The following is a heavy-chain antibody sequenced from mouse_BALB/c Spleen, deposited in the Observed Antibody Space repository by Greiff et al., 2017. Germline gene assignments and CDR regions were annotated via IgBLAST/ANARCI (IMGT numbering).Heavy chain of an antibody. Sequence: QVTLKESGPGILQPSQTLSLTCSFSGFSLSTSGMGVSWIRQPSGKGLEWLAHIYWDDDKRYNPSLKSRLTISKDTSRNQVFLKITSVDTADTATYYCARSMITTFAYWGQGTLVTVSA. J-gene: IGHJ3*01. D-gene: IGHD2-4*01. CDR2: IYWDDDK. CDR1: GFSLSTSGMG. V-gene: IGHV8-12*01. CDR3: ARSMITTFAY.